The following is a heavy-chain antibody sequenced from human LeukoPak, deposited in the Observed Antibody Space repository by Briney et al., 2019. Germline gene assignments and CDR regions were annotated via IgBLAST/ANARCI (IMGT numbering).Heavy chain of an antibody. CDR1: GFTFSSYA. D-gene: IGHD2-8*01. CDR3: AKDRSCTNDICHGDFNY. V-gene: IGHV3-23*01. Sequence: GGSLRLSCAASGFTFSSYAVSWVRQAPGKGLGWVSSISGSGGSTYSADSVKGRFTISRDNSKNTLYLQMNSLRAEDTALYYCAKDRSCTNDICHGDFNYWGQGTLVTVSS. CDR2: ISGSGGST. J-gene: IGHJ4*02.